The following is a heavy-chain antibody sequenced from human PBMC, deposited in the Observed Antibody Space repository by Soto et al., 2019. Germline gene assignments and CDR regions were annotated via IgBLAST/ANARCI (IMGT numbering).Heavy chain of an antibody. V-gene: IGHV4-59*01. Sequence: SETLSLTCTGSGVSFSSYYWSWIRQSPGKGLEWLGCIYHSGRTNCSASLKSRLTISIETSKNQFSLKLSSVTAEDKAVYYCARDKKRDFWSGSHNWFGPWGKGTLVTVS. D-gene: IGHD3-3*01. J-gene: IGHJ5*02. CDR2: IYHSGRT. CDR3: ARDKKRDFWSGSHNWFGP. CDR1: GVSFSSYY.